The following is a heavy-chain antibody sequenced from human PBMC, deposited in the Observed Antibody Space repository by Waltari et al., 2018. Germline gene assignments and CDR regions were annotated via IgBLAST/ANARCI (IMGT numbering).Heavy chain of an antibody. CDR2: INPNSGGT. CDR1: GYTFTGYY. CDR3: ATGRTVAVAGTCDY. V-gene: IGHV1-2*02. Sequence: QVQLVQSGAEVKKPGASVKVSCKASGYTFTGYYMPWVRPAPGQGLEWMGWINPNSGGTNYAQKFHGRVTMTRDTSISTAYMELSRLRSDDTAVYYCATGRTVAVAGTCDYWGQGTLVTVSS. D-gene: IGHD6-19*01. J-gene: IGHJ4*02.